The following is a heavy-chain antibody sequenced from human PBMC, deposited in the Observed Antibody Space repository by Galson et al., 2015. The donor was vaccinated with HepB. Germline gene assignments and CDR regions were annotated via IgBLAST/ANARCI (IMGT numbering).Heavy chain of an antibody. CDR2: VDPSGSSS. CDR1: GSSFTNYW. Sequence: QSGAAVKKPGESLRISCTGSGSSFTNYWISWVRQVPGKGLEWMGRVDPSGSSSDYSPSFQGHVSISVDKSISTAYLQWSSLKASDTAIYYCARLRGHDVYIGVYGMDVWGLGTTVTVSS. V-gene: IGHV5-10-1*01. CDR3: ARLRGHDVYIGVYGMDV. D-gene: IGHD5/OR15-5a*01. J-gene: IGHJ6*02.